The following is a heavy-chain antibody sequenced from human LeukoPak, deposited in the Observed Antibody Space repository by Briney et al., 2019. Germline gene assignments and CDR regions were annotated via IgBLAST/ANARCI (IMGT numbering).Heavy chain of an antibody. D-gene: IGHD6-19*01. Sequence: ETLSLTCAISGGSISSSNWWTWVRQAPGKGLEWVSAISGSGGSTYYADSVKGRFTISRDNSKNTLYLQMNSLRAEDTAVYYCAKDSHSSGWFFDYWGQGTLVTVSS. CDR2: ISGSGGST. J-gene: IGHJ4*02. CDR3: AKDSHSSGWFFDY. CDR1: GGSISSSN. V-gene: IGHV3-23*01.